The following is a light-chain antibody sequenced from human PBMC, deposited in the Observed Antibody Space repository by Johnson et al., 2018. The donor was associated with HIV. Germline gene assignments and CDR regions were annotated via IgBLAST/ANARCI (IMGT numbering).Light chain of an antibody. CDR3: GTWDSSLRGV. Sequence: QSVLTQPPSVSAAPGQKVTISCSGSSSNIGNNYVSWYQQLPGTAPQLLIYENNKRPSGIPDRFSGSKSGTSATLAITGLQTGDEADYYCGTWDSSLRGVFGTGTKVTLL. V-gene: IGLV1-51*02. J-gene: IGLJ1*01. CDR1: SSNIGNNY. CDR2: ENN.